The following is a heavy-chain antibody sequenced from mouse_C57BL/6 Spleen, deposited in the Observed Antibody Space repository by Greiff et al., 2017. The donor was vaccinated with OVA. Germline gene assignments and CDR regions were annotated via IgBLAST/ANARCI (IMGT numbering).Heavy chain of an antibody. CDR2: ISNLAYSL. D-gene: IGHD4-1*01. CDR3: AREGELGHRYFDV. V-gene: IGHV5-15*01. J-gene: IGHJ1*03. CDR1: GFTFSDYG. Sequence: EVKVVESGGGLVQPGGSLKLSCAASGFTFSDYGMAWVRQAPRKGPEWVAFISNLAYSLYYAATLTGRFTISRENAKNTLYLERSSLRSEDTAMYYCAREGELGHRYFDVWGTGTTVTVSS.